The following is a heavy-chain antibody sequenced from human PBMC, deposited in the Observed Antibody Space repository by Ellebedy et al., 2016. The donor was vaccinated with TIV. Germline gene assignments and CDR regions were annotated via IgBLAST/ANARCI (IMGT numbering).Heavy chain of an antibody. CDR2: ISYDGSNK. CDR1: GFTFSSYG. V-gene: IGHV3-30*18. Sequence: GGSLRLXXAASGFTFSSYGMHWVRQAPGKGLEWVAVISYDGSNKYYADSVKGRFTISRDNSKNTLYLQMNSLRAEDTAVYYCAKEGFDFWSGYSYYYYGMDVWGQGTTVTVSS. CDR3: AKEGFDFWSGYSYYYYGMDV. J-gene: IGHJ6*02. D-gene: IGHD3-3*01.